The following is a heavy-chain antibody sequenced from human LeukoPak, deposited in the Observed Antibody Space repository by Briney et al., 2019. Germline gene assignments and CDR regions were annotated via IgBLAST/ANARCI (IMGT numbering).Heavy chain of an antibody. CDR1: GYTFTSYY. V-gene: IGHV1-46*01. CDR2: INPSGGST. Sequence: ASVKVSCKASGYTFTSYYMHWVRQAPGQGLEWMGIINPSGGSTSYAQKFQGRVTMTRDTSTSTVYVELSSLRSEDTAVYYCARAYCGGDCYPSTFDYWGQGTLVTVSS. J-gene: IGHJ4*02. CDR3: ARAYCGGDCYPSTFDY. D-gene: IGHD2-21*02.